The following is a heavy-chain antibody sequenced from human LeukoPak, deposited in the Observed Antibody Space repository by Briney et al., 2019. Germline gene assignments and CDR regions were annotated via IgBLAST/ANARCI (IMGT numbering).Heavy chain of an antibody. CDR1: GFTFSSYA. CDR2: ISYDGSNK. CDR3: ARARPFDY. V-gene: IGHV3-30-3*01. J-gene: IGHJ4*02. Sequence: GRCLRLSCAAPGFTFSSYAMHWVRQAPGKGRECVAVISYDGSNKFYAESVKGRFTISRDNSKSTLYLQMNSLRAEYTSVYHCARARPFDYWGQGTLVTVSS.